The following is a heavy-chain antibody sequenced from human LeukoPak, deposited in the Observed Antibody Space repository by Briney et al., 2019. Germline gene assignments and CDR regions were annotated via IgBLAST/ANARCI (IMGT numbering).Heavy chain of an antibody. CDR3: AREALTMVRESGDAFDI. J-gene: IGHJ3*02. CDR1: GFTFSSYW. D-gene: IGHD3-10*01. V-gene: IGHV3-7*01. Sequence: QPGGSLRLSCAASGFTFSSYWMSWVRQAPGKGLEWVANIKQDGSEKYYVDSVKGRFTISRDNAKNSLYLQMNSLRAEDTAVYYCAREALTMVRESGDAFDIWGQGTMVTVSS. CDR2: IKQDGSEK.